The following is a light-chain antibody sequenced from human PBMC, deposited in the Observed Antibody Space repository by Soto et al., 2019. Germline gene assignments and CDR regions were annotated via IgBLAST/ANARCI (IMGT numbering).Light chain of an antibody. Sequence: QSALTQPASVSGSPGQSITISCTGTSSDIGGYNYVSWYQQHPGKAPKLMIYEVSDRPLGVSIRVSGSKSGNTASLTISGLQAEDEADYYCSSYTTSSTLVFGGGTKLTVL. CDR3: SSYTTSSTLV. J-gene: IGLJ2*01. V-gene: IGLV2-14*01. CDR2: EVS. CDR1: SSDIGGYNY.